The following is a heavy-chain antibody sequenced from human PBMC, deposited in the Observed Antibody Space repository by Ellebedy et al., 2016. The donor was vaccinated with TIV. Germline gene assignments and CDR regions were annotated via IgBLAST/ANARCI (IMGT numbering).Heavy chain of an antibody. Sequence: GGSLRLSCAASGFTFSNYAFYWVRQAPDKGLEWVAVISYDGSEKYYADSGKGRFTISRDNSKDTVYLQMSSLGSEDTAVYFCARAPEGIVILSPDYWGQGTLVTVSS. CDR2: ISYDGSEK. CDR1: GFTFSNYA. V-gene: IGHV3-30-3*01. J-gene: IGHJ4*02. CDR3: ARAPEGIVILSPDY. D-gene: IGHD2/OR15-2a*01.